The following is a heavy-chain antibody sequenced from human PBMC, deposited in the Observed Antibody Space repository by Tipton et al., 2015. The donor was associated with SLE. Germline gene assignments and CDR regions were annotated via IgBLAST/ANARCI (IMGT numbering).Heavy chain of an antibody. Sequence: TLSLTCTVSGDSIRRHFWSWIRQPPGKGLEWIGNIFYSGRTDYNPSLKSRVTISVDTSKNQFSLKLSSVTAADTAVYYCARAVKQQLVRTSKWVYYMDVWGKGTTVTVSS. CDR1: GDSIRRHF. V-gene: IGHV4-59*11. CDR3: ARAVKQQLVRTSKWVYYMDV. D-gene: IGHD6-13*01. J-gene: IGHJ6*03. CDR2: IFYSGRT.